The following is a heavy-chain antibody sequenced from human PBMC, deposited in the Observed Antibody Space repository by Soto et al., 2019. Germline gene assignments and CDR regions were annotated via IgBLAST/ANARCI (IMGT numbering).Heavy chain of an antibody. Sequence: GASVKVSCKASGGTFSSYAISWVRQAPGQGLEWMGGIIPIFGTANYAQKFQGRVTITADESTSTAYMELSSLRSEDTAVYYCARDGGSSSSHYYYGMDVWGQGTTVTVS. V-gene: IGHV1-69*13. CDR3: ARDGGSSSSHYYYGMDV. CDR2: IIPIFGTA. J-gene: IGHJ6*02. D-gene: IGHD6-6*01. CDR1: GGTFSSYA.